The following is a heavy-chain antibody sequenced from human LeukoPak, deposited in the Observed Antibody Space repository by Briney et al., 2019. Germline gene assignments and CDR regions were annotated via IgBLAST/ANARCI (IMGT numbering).Heavy chain of an antibody. CDR3: ARIERRYCSGGSCKRGSFDY. J-gene: IGHJ4*01. V-gene: IGHV4-34*01. D-gene: IGHD2-15*01. CDR2: INHSGST. Sequence: SETLSLTCAVYGESFSGYYWSWIRQPPGKGLECIREINHSGSTNYNPPLKSRVTISVDTSKNQFSLKLSSVTAADTAVYYCARIERRYCSGGSCKRGSFDYWGHGTLVTVSS. CDR1: GESFSGYY.